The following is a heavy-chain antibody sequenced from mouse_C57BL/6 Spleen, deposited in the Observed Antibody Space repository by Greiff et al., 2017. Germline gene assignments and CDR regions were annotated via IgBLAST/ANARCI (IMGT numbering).Heavy chain of an antibody. CDR1: GFTFSSYS. D-gene: IGHD1-1*01. V-gene: IGHV5-9-1*02. CDR3: TEDPITTVGGHYCAMDY. CDR2: ISSGGDYT. J-gene: IGHJ4*01. Sequence: DVHLVESGAGLVKPGASLKLSCAASGFTFSSYSMSWVRQTPEKRLEWVAYISSGGDYTYYADTVKGRFTLSRDNARNTLYLQMSSLTSEDTAMYYCTEDPITTVGGHYCAMDYWGQGTSVTVSS.